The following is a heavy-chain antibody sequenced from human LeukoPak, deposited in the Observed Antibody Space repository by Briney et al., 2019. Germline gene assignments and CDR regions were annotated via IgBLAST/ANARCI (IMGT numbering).Heavy chain of an antibody. CDR1: GGSISSGGYS. CDR3: ARGKRRWFDP. J-gene: IGHJ5*02. CDR2: IYHSGST. Sequence: SQTLSLTCAVSGGSISSGGYSWSWIRQPPGKGLEWIGYIYHSGSTYYNPSLKSRVTISVDRYKNQFSLKLSSVTAADTAVYYCARGKRRWFDPWGQGTLVTVSS. D-gene: IGHD5-24*01. V-gene: IGHV4-30-2*01.